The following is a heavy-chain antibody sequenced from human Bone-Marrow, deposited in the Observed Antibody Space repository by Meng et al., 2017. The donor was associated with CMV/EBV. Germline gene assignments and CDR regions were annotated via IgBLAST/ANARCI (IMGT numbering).Heavy chain of an antibody. CDR3: ARGGITIFGVVIMRPYYYYGMDV. J-gene: IGHJ6*02. CDR2: MNPNSGNT. D-gene: IGHD3-3*01. V-gene: IGHV1-8*03. Sequence: ASVKVSCKASGYTFTSYDINWVRQATGQGLKWMGWMNPNSGNTGYAQKFQGRVTITRNTSISTAYMELSSLRSEDTAVYYCARGGITIFGVVIMRPYYYYGMDVWGQGTTVTVSS. CDR1: GYTFTSYD.